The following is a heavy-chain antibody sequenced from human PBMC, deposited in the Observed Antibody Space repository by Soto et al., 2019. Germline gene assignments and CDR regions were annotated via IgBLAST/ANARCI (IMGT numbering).Heavy chain of an antibody. D-gene: IGHD1-1*01. CDR3: ARRAETNGWNGFGADKYYFDF. J-gene: IGHJ4*02. CDR2: INPNSGGT. CDR1: GYTFTGYY. Sequence: GASVKVSCKASGYTFTGYYMHWVRQAPGQGLEWMGWINPNSGGTNYAQKFQGRVTMTSDTSISTAHMELSSLRSEDTAVYYCARRAETNGWNGFGADKYYFDFWGQGTLVTVSS. V-gene: IGHV1-2*02.